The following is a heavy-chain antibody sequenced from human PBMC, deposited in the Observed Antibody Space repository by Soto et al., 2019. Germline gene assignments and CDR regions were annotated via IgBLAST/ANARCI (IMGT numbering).Heavy chain of an antibody. Sequence: QVQPQESGPGLVKPSGTLSLTCAVSGDSISSNNWWSWVRQPPGKGLEWIGEIYHSGSTNYNPSLKSRVTIAVDKSKNQFSLRLSSVPAADTAVYYCARDAGDTAMAIMWFHHWGQGTLVTVSS. CDR3: ARDAGDTAMAIMWFHH. V-gene: IGHV4-4*02. CDR2: IYHSGST. D-gene: IGHD5-18*01. CDR1: GDSISSNNW. J-gene: IGHJ1*01.